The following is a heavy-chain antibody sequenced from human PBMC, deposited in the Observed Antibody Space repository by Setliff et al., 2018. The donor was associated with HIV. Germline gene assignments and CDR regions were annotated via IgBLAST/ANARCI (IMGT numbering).Heavy chain of an antibody. CDR1: GYTFTNYG. CDR2: IGAKNDNT. V-gene: IGHV1-18*01. CDR3: ARAHLTGTTVGLADY. J-gene: IGHJ4*02. D-gene: IGHD1-7*01. Sequence: ASVKVSCKASGYTFTNYGITWVRQAPGHGLEWMGWIGAKNDNTKYSQKFQGRVTIIRDTSASTAYMELSSLRSEDTAVYYCARAHLTGTTVGLADYWGQGTLVTVSS.